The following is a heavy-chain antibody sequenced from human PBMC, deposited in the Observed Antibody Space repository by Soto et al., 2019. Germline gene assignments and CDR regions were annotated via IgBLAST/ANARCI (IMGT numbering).Heavy chain of an antibody. CDR1: GFTFSSYA. CDR2: ISGSGGST. J-gene: IGHJ4*02. Sequence: GSRRLSCAASGFTFSSYAMSWVRQAPGKGLEWVSAISGSGGSTYYADSVKGRFTISRDNSKNTLYLQMNSLRAEDTAVYYCAKALDYDSSGLFDYWGQGTLVTVSS. V-gene: IGHV3-23*01. CDR3: AKALDYDSSGLFDY. D-gene: IGHD3-22*01.